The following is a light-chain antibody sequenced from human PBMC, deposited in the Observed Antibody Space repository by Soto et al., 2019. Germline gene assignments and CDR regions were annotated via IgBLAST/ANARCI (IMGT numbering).Light chain of an antibody. J-gene: IGKJ5*01. CDR1: QGIRSW. V-gene: IGKV1D-12*01. Sequence: DIQMTQSPSSVSASIGDRVTITCRASQGIRSWFAWYQQKPGKAPTLLIYAASTLQSGVPSRFSGSGSGTDFTLTISSLQPEDFATYYCQQANSFSITFGQGTRLEIK. CDR2: AAS. CDR3: QQANSFSIT.